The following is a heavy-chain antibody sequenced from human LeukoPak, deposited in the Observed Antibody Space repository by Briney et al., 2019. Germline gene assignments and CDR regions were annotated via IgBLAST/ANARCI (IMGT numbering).Heavy chain of an antibody. CDR1: GGSISSYY. CDR2: IYYSGSN. CDR3: ARHDGIADAFDI. J-gene: IGHJ3*02. V-gene: IGHV4-59*08. D-gene: IGHD6-13*01. Sequence: SETLSLTCTVSGGSISSYYWSWIRQPPGKGLEWIGYIYYSGSNNYNPLLKSRVTISVDTSKNQFSLKLSSVTAADTAVYYCARHDGIADAFDIWGQGTMVRV.